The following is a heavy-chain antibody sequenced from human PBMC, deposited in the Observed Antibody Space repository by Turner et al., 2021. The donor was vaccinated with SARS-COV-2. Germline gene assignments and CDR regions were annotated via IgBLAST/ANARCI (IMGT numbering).Heavy chain of an antibody. CDR1: GFTFSNSA. J-gene: IGHJ4*02. D-gene: IGHD3-10*01. Sequence: EVQLLESGGGLVPPGGSLRLSCAASGFTFSNSAMSWVRQAPGNGLEWVSTISSSGGTTYYADSVKGRFTISRDNSKNTLYLQMNSLRAGDTALYFCANVGSYFFDYWGQGTLVTVSS. CDR3: ANVGSYFFDY. CDR2: ISSSGGTT. V-gene: IGHV3-23*01.